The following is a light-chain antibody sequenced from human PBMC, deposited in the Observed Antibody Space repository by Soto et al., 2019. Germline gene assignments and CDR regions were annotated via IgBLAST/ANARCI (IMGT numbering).Light chain of an antibody. CDR1: QTADKW. V-gene: IGKV1-5*01. Sequence: TQSPATLSLSPGDRVIIACRASQTADKWVAWYQQKPGKAPNVLIYDASRLESGVPSRFSGSGSGTLFTLTISNLQPDDFATYYCQQYNDYPYTFGQGTKVEI. CDR3: QQYNDYPYT. J-gene: IGKJ2*01. CDR2: DAS.